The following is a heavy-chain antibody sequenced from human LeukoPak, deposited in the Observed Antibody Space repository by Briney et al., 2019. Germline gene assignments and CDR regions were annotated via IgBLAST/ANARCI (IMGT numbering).Heavy chain of an antibody. CDR2: IGTAGDT. CDR1: GFTFSRYD. D-gene: IGHD6-19*01. Sequence: GGSPRLSCAASGFTFSRYDMHWVRQATGKGLEWVSGIGTAGDTYYAGSVKGRFTISRENAKNSLYLQMNSLTAGDTAVYYCAGAGSETQWRAFDFWGQGALVTVFS. CDR3: AGAGSETQWRAFDF. V-gene: IGHV3-13*01. J-gene: IGHJ4*02.